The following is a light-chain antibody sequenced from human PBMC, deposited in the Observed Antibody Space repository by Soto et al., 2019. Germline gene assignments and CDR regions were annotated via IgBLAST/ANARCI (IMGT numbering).Light chain of an antibody. Sequence: EIVLTQSPGTLSLSRGERATLSCRASQNVDTKYLAWYQFKPGQAPRLLIYGASTRATGIPARFSGSGSGTEFTLTISSLQSEDFAVYYCQQYNNWPRTFGQGTKVDIK. CDR1: QNVDTKY. V-gene: IGKV3-15*01. J-gene: IGKJ1*01. CDR3: QQYNNWPRT. CDR2: GAS.